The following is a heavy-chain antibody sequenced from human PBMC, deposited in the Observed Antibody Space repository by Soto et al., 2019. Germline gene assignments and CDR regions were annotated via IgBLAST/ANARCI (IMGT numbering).Heavy chain of an antibody. V-gene: IGHV1-69*13. Sequence: ASVKVSCKASGGTFSSYAISWVRQAPGQGLEWMGGIIPIFGTANYAQKFQGRVTITADESTSTAYMELSSLRSEDTAVYYCASKGDSGYDFFDYGGHGTLVPVSP. CDR1: GGTFSSYA. J-gene: IGHJ4*01. CDR2: IIPIFGTA. CDR3: ASKGDSGYDFFDY. D-gene: IGHD5-12*01.